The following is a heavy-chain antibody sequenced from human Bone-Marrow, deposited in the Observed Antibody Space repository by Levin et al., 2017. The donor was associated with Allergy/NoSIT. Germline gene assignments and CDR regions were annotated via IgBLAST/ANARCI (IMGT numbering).Heavy chain of an antibody. V-gene: IGHV3-48*03. Sequence: PGGSLRLSCAASGFTFSSYEMNWVRQAPGKGLEWVSYISSSGSTIYYADSVKGRFTISRDNAKNSLYLQMNSLRAEDTAVYYCARDQAPYGCSGGSCYPIPFDYWGQGTLVTVSS. CDR1: GFTFSSYE. D-gene: IGHD2-15*01. CDR2: ISSSGSTI. J-gene: IGHJ4*02. CDR3: ARDQAPYGCSGGSCYPIPFDY.